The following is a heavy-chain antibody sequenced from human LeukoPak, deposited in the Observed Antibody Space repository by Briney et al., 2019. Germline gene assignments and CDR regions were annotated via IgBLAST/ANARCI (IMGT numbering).Heavy chain of an antibody. CDR2: ISSNGGST. CDR3: AKDPIPPIVIAVAGTTGVFDY. CDR1: GFTFSSYA. Sequence: GGSLRLSCAASGFTFSSYAMHWVRQAPGKGLEYVSAISSNGGSTYYANSVKGRFTISRDNSKNTLYLQMNSLRAEDTAVYYCAKDPIPPIVIAVAGTTGVFDYWGQGTLVTVSS. J-gene: IGHJ4*02. V-gene: IGHV3-64*01. D-gene: IGHD6-19*01.